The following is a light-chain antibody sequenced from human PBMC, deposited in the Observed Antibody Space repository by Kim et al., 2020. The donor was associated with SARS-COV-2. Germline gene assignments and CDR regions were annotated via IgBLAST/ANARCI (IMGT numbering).Light chain of an antibody. CDR1: QGISSY. CDR2: AAS. Sequence: AIRITQSPSSLSASTGDRVTITCRASQGISSYLAWYQQKPGKAPKLLIYAASTLQSGVPSRFSGSGSGTDFTLTISCLQSEDFVTYYCQQYYSYPPAFGQGTKVEIK. CDR3: QQYYSYPPA. J-gene: IGKJ1*01. V-gene: IGKV1-8*01.